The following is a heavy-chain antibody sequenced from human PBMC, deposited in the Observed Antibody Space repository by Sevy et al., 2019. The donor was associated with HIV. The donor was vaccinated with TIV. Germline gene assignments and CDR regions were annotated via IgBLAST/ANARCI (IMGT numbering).Heavy chain of an antibody. CDR2: ISWNSGSI. V-gene: IGHV3-9*01. Sequence: GGSLRLSCAASGFTFDDYAMHWVRQAPGKGLEWVSGISWNSGSIGYADSVKGRFTISRDNAKNSLYMQMNSLRAADTSLYYCAKDKGYCTNGVCYTSYYYYGMDVWGQGTTVTVSS. D-gene: IGHD2-8*01. CDR3: AKDKGYCTNGVCYTSYYYYGMDV. J-gene: IGHJ6*02. CDR1: GFTFDDYA.